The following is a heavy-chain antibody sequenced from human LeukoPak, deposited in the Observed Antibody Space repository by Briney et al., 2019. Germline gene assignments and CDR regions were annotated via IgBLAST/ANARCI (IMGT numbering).Heavy chain of an antibody. CDR1: GGSFSGYY. D-gene: IGHD3-9*01. V-gene: IGHV4-34*01. Sequence: SETLSLTCAAYGGSFSGYYWSWIRQPPGKGLEWIGEINHSGSTNYNPSLKSRVTISVDTSKNQFSLKLSSVTAADTAVYYCARVDVLRYFDWLGNFDYWGQGTLVTVSS. J-gene: IGHJ4*02. CDR2: INHSGST. CDR3: ARVDVLRYFDWLGNFDY.